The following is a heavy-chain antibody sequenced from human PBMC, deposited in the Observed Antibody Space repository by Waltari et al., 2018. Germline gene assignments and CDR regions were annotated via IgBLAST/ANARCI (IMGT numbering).Heavy chain of an antibody. V-gene: IGHV4-34*01. D-gene: IGHD2-15*01. CDR3: VRLEDCSGPGGNCYSGDPFAMDV. CDR1: GGSFTGYS. J-gene: IGHJ6*02. Sequence: QVQLQQWGAGLLQPSETLSLTCAVYGGSFTGYSWGWVRQPPGKGLEWIGEINHAANTNYNPSLRSRVIMSVDTSKNQFSLKLTFVTAADTGVYYCVRLEDCSGPGGNCYSGDPFAMDVWGQGTTVTVSS. CDR2: INHAANT.